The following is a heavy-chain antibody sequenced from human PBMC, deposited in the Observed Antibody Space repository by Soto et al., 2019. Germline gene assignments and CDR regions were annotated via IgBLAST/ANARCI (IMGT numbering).Heavy chain of an antibody. J-gene: IGHJ4*02. CDR2: INSGSTSV. CDR1: GFIFNSYS. D-gene: IGHD1-26*01. Sequence: GGSLILSCVASGFIFNSYSMNWVRQAPGKGLEWISYINSGSTSVFYADSVKGRFTISRDNAKNSLYLQMNSLRAEDTAVYYCASSASPDAYWGQGTLVTISS. V-gene: IGHV3-48*01. CDR3: ASSASPDAY.